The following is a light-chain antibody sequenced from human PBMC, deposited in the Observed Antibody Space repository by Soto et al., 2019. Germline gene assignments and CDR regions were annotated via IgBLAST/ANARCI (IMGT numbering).Light chain of an antibody. CDR2: GAS. V-gene: IGKV3-15*01. CDR3: QQYDNWPPWT. J-gene: IGKJ1*01. CDR1: QSVDNH. Sequence: EIVLTQSPGTLSLSPGERATLSCRASQSVDNHYIAWFQQNPGQAPRLLIYGASTRATGIPARFSGSGSGTEFTLTISSLQYEDFAVYYCQQYDNWPPWTFGQGTKVDIK.